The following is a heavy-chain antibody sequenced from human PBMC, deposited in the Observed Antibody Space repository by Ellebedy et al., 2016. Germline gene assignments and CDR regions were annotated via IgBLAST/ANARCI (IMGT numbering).Heavy chain of an antibody. CDR1: GFSFSSYA. CDR2: ISGSGGCT. CDR3: ARESSIPGDYRFDC. D-gene: IGHD4-17*01. V-gene: IGHV3-23*01. Sequence: GESLKISCAGSGFSFSSYAMHWVRQAPGKGLEWVTPISGSGGCTYYADSVKGRFTISRDNAKKSLYLQLNSLRDEDTAVYYCARESSIPGDYRFDCWGQGTLVTVSS. J-gene: IGHJ4*02.